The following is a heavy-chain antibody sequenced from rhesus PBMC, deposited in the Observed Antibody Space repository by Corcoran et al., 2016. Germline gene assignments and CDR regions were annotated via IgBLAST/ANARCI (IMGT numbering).Heavy chain of an antibody. V-gene: IGHV4S14*01. Sequence: QVQLQESGPGLVKPSETLSLTCDVSGYYISSGYYWGGIRQPPGKGREWIWHISSGGSNYLNPSLKSRVTISTDTSKNQFSLKLSSVTAADTAVYYCARRGELRLFDYWGQGVLVTVSS. J-gene: IGHJ4*01. CDR2: ISSGGSN. CDR3: ARRGELRLFDY. CDR1: GYYISSGYY. D-gene: IGHD1-44*01.